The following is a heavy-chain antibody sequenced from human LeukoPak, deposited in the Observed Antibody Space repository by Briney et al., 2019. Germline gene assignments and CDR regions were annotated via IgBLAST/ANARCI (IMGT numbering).Heavy chain of an antibody. J-gene: IGHJ4*02. CDR2: ISYDGSNK. V-gene: IGHV3-30*04. CDR1: GFTFSSYA. CDR3: ASVNSGWYLYYFDY. D-gene: IGHD6-19*01. Sequence: GGSLRLSCAASGFTFSSYAMHWVRQAPGKGLEWVAVISYDGSNKYYADSVKGRFTISRDNSKNTLYLQMNSLRAEDTAVYYCASVNSGWYLYYFDYWGQGTLVTVSS.